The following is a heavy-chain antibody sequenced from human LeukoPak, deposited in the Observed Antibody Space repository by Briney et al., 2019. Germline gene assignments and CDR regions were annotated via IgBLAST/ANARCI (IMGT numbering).Heavy chain of an antibody. CDR1: RFTFSSYG. CDR3: AKDSGAYCSGGSCYVSAFDY. D-gene: IGHD2-15*01. V-gene: IGHV3-30*18. J-gene: IGHJ4*02. CDR2: ISYDGSNK. Sequence: PGGSLRLSCAASRFTFSSYGMHWVRQAPGKGLERVAVISYDGSNKYYADSLKSRFTISRDNSKNTRYLQMNSLRAVDTAVYYCAKDSGAYCSGGSCYVSAFDYWGQGTLVTVSS.